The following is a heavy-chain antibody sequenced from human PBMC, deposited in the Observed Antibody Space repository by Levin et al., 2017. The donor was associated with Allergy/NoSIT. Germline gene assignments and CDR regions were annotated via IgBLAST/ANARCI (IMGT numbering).Heavy chain of an antibody. Sequence: ASVKVSCKASGYTFTDYYIHWVRQAPGQGLEWMGWINPYSGGTHYAQRFQGRVTMTRDTSINTAYMELSRLRYDDTAMYYCARDWCSGGACFSEYNYFIYWGQGALVTVSS. CDR3: ARDWCSGGACFSEYNYFIY. CDR2: INPYSGGT. CDR1: GYTFTDYY. D-gene: IGHD2-15*01. V-gene: IGHV1-2*02. J-gene: IGHJ4*02.